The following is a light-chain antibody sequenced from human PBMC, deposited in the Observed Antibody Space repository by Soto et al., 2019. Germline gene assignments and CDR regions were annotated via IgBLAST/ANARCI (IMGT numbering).Light chain of an antibody. V-gene: IGKV3-11*01. CDR3: QQRTNWPSST. CDR1: QSVRSY. J-gene: IGKJ5*01. CDR2: DAS. Sequence: DIVLTQSPATLSLSLGERATLSCRASQSVRSYLAWYQQKPGQAPRLLIHDASSSATGIPARFSGSGSGTEFTLTISSLEPEDFAVYYCQQRTNWPSSTFGQGTQLEIK.